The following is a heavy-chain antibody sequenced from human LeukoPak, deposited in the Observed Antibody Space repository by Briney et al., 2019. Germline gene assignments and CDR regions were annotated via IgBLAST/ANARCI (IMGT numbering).Heavy chain of an antibody. CDR1: GFTVSTTY. Sequence: GGSLRLSCAASGFTVSTTYMSWVRQDPGKGLEWVSLIYVDGRTYYADSVKGRFTISRDNSKNTLYLQVNSLRAEDTAVYYCARRGDGGRSFDYWGQGTLVTVSS. CDR3: ARRGDGGRSFDY. CDR2: IYVDGRT. D-gene: IGHD4-23*01. J-gene: IGHJ4*02. V-gene: IGHV3-53*01.